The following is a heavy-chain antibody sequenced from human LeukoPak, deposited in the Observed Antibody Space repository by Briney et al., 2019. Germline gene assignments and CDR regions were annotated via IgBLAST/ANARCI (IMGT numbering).Heavy chain of an antibody. D-gene: IGHD6-6*01. CDR2: ISYDGSNK. Sequence: PGGSLRLSCAASGFTFSSYGMHWVRQAPGKGLEWVAVISYDGSNKYYADSVKGRFTISRDNSKNTLYLQMNSLRAEDTAVYYCASSYSSSSSFDYWGQGTLVTVSS. CDR1: GFTFSSYG. V-gene: IGHV3-30*03. CDR3: ASSYSSSSSFDY. J-gene: IGHJ4*02.